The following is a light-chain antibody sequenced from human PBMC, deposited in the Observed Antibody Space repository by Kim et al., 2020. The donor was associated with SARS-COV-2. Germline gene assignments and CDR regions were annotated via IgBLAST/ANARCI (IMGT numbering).Light chain of an antibody. V-gene: IGKV3-20*01. Sequence: EIVLTQSPDTLSLSPGERATLSCRASQSISGSFLAWYQQKPGQAPRLFIYGASSRAAGIPDRFSGSGSGTDFTLTISRLESEDFAVYYCQQYSNSPRTFGQGTKVDIK. CDR2: GAS. CDR3: QQYSNSPRT. CDR1: QSISGSF. J-gene: IGKJ1*01.